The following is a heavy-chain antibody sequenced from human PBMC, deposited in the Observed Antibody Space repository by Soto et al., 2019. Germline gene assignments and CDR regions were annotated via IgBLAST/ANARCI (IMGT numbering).Heavy chain of an antibody. CDR1: GFTFSNAW. V-gene: IGHV3-15*01. D-gene: IGHD6-13*01. CDR3: TTGWQQLVPTTEDDAFDI. Sequence: PGGSLRLSCAASGFTFSNAWMSWVRQAPGKGLEWVGRIKSKTDGGTTDYAAPVKGRFTISRDDSKNTLYLQMNSLKTEDTAVYYCTTGWQQLVPTTEDDAFDIWGQGTMVTVSS. J-gene: IGHJ3*02. CDR2: IKSKTDGGTT.